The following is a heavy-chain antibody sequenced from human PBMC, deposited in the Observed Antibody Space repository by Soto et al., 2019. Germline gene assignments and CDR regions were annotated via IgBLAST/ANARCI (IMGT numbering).Heavy chain of an antibody. Sequence: QVQLVESGGGVVQPGRSLRLSCAASGFTFSSYAMHWVRQAPGKGLEWVAGISYDGSNKYYADSVKGRFTISRDKSKNTLYLQMNSLRAEDTAVYYCAKEVAATPYFDYWGQGTLVTVSS. CDR2: ISYDGSNK. CDR3: AKEVAATPYFDY. J-gene: IGHJ4*02. CDR1: GFTFSSYA. D-gene: IGHD2-15*01. V-gene: IGHV3-30-3*01.